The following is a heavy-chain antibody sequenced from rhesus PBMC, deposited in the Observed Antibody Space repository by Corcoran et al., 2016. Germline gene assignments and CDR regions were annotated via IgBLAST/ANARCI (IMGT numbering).Heavy chain of an antibody. Sequence: QLQLQESGPGLVKPSETLSVTCAVSGGSISSSYWRWIRPAPGKGLEWIGYIYGSGSSTNYNPSLKSRVTLSVDTSKNQLSLKLSSVTAADTAVYYCARGPTYYNIWTGYYGGYFDYWGQGVLVTVSS. CDR1: GGSISSSY. V-gene: IGHV4-169*01. CDR2: IYGSGSST. J-gene: IGHJ4*01. CDR3: ARGPTYYNIWTGYYGGYFDY. D-gene: IGHD3-3*01.